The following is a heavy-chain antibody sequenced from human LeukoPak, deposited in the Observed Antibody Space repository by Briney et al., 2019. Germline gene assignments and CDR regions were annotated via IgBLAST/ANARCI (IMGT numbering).Heavy chain of an antibody. CDR1: GYTFTDYY. D-gene: IGHD2-21*01. J-gene: IGHJ4*02. CDR3: ARGRYCGETTCSDFDS. CDR2: INPNSGGT. Sequence: ASVTVSCTASGYTFTDYYMHWVRQAPGPGLEWMGWINPNSGGTDYAQTFQGRVTLIRDTSISTAYMELSRLTSDDTAVYYCARGRYCGETTCSDFDSWGQGTLVTVSS. V-gene: IGHV1-2*02.